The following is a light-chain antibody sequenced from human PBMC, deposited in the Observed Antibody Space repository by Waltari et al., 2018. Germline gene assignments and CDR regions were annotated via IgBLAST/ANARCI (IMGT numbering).Light chain of an antibody. CDR2: DSS. CDR3: LLSFSGVHAV. CDR1: TGAVTSGHY. Sequence: QAVVTQEPSLTVSPGGTVTLTCGSSTGAVTSGHYPYWFQQRPGQAPTTLFDDSSNKHPWPPARFSASRLGGQAALTLSGAQPEDEADYYCLLSFSGVHAVFGGGTHLTVL. J-gene: IGLJ7*01. V-gene: IGLV7-46*01.